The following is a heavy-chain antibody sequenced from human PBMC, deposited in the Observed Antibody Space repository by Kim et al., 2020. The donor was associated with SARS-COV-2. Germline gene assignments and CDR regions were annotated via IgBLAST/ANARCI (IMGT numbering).Heavy chain of an antibody. V-gene: IGHV1-3*01. Sequence: ASVKVSCKASGYTFTSYAMHWVRQAPGQRLEWMGWINAGNGNTKYSQKFQGRVTITRDTSASTAYMELSSLRSEDTAVYYCARRNLRYFDWASGDWFDPWGQGTLVTVSS. J-gene: IGHJ5*02. D-gene: IGHD3-9*01. CDR2: INAGNGNT. CDR1: GYTFTSYA. CDR3: ARRNLRYFDWASGDWFDP.